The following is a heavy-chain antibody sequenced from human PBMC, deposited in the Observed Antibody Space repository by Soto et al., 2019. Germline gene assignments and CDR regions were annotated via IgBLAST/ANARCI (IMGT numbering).Heavy chain of an antibody. V-gene: IGHV4-34*01. D-gene: IGHD6-19*01. CDR3: ARDTKLPSSGWYTHDY. CDR1: GGSFSGYY. Sequence: PSETLSLTCAVYGGSFSGYYWSWIRQPPGKGLEWIGEINHSGSTNYNPSLKGRVTISVDTSKNQFSLKLSSVTPEDTAVYYCARDTKLPSSGWYTHDYWGQGTLVTVSS. J-gene: IGHJ4*02. CDR2: INHSGST.